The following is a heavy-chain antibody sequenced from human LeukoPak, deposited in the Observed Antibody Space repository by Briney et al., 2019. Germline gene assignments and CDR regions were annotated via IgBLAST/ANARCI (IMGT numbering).Heavy chain of an antibody. Sequence: PSETLSLTCTVSGGSISSSSYYWGWIRQPPGKGLEWIGSMYYSGSTYYNPSLKSRVTISVDTSKNQFSLKLSSVTAADTAVYYCVRDGSGNYYWDDWGQGTLVTVSS. V-gene: IGHV4-39*07. CDR2: MYYSGST. D-gene: IGHD1-26*01. CDR3: VRDGSGNYYWDD. CDR1: GGSISSSSYY. J-gene: IGHJ4*02.